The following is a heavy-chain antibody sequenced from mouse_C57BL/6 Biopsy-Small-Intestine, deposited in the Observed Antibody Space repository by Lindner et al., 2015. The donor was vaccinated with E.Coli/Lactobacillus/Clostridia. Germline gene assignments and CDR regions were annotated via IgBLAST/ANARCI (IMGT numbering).Heavy chain of an antibody. CDR1: GGTFSSYA. V-gene: IGHV1-81*01. CDR2: FVPIFATA. J-gene: IGHJ2*01. CDR3: ASLTGGIVGASQGDDYYFDY. D-gene: IGHD3-2*02. Sequence: SVKVSCKASGGTFSSYAISWVRQAPGQGLEWMGGFVPIFATANYTEKFQGRVTITADESTSTAYMELSSLRSEDTAIYYCASLTGGIVGASQGDDYYFDYWGQGTLVTVSS.